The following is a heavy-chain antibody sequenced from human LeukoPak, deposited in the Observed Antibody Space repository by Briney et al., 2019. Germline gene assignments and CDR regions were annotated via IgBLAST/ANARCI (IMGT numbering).Heavy chain of an antibody. CDR2: INWNGGST. CDR3: AREETYGDLYYFDY. CDR1: GFTFGDYG. Sequence: GGSLRLSCAASGFTFGDYGMSWVRQAPGKGLEWVSGINWNGGSTGYADSVKGRFTISRDNAKNSLYLQMNSLRAEDTALYYCAREETYGDLYYFDYWGQGTLVTVSS. J-gene: IGHJ4*02. D-gene: IGHD4-17*01. V-gene: IGHV3-20*04.